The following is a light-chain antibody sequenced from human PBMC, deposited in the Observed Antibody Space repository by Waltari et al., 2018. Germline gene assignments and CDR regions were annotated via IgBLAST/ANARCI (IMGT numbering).Light chain of an antibody. CDR3: NSYAGRNNMV. CDR2: EVR. J-gene: IGLJ2*01. Sequence: QSALTQPPSASGSPGQSVTISCTGTSTDIGGFNYVSWYQQHPGKAPKLIMYEVRQRPAVVPDRFSGSKAGNTASLTVSGLQAEDGATYSCNSYAGRNNMVFGGGTKLTVL. CDR1: STDIGGFNY. V-gene: IGLV2-8*01.